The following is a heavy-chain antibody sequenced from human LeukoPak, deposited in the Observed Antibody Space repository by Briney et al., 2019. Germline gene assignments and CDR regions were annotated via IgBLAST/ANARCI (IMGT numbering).Heavy chain of an antibody. J-gene: IGHJ5*01. Sequence: GGSLRLSCTASGFTFRIYWVTCGREAPGEGRGWVDNIKDKDKEKYYVDFVKGRFSISRDNAKNSVYLQMNRLSVEDTAIYYCATSVPGFGELLDSWGHGALVTVSS. V-gene: IGHV3-7*03. CDR1: GFTFRIYW. D-gene: IGHD3-10*01. CDR3: ATSVPGFGELLDS. CDR2: IKDKDKEK.